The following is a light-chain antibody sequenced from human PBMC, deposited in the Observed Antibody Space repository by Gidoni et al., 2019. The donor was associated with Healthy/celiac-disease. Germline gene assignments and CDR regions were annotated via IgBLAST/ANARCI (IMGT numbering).Light chain of an antibody. CDR2: GAS. Sequence: EIVMTQSPSTLSVSPGERATLSCRASQSISSKLAWYQQKPGQAPRLLIYGASIRATGIPARFSGSGSGTEFTLTISSLQSEDFAGYYCQQYNNWPPNFGGGTKVEIK. CDR1: QSISSK. J-gene: IGKJ4*01. V-gene: IGKV3D-15*01. CDR3: QQYNNWPPN.